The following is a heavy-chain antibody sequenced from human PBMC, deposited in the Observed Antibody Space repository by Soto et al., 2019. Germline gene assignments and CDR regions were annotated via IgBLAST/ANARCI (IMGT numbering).Heavy chain of an antibody. CDR2: INSDGSTT. V-gene: IGHV3-74*01. Sequence: EVQLVESGGGLVQSGGSLRLSCAASGFTFSSYWMHWVRQAPGMGLVWVSRINSDGSTTTYADSVKGRFTISRDNAKNTLYLQRNSLRAEDTAVYYCATGSLTVTPNLIDYWGQGTLVTVSS. J-gene: IGHJ4*02. CDR1: GFTFSSYW. D-gene: IGHD4-17*01. CDR3: ATGSLTVTPNLIDY.